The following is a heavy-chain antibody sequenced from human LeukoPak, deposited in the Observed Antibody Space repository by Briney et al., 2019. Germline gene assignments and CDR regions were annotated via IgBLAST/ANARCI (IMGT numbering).Heavy chain of an antibody. CDR3: VYDFWSGQYYFDY. CDR1: GFTFSSYG. V-gene: IGHV3-30*02. J-gene: IGHJ4*02. D-gene: IGHD3-3*01. Sequence: GGSLRLSCAASGFTFSSYGMHWVRQAPGKGLEWVAFIRSDGSDKYYADSVKGRFTFSRDNSKNTLYLQMNSLRAEDTAVYYCVYDFWSGQYYFDYWGQGTLVTVSS. CDR2: IRSDGSDK.